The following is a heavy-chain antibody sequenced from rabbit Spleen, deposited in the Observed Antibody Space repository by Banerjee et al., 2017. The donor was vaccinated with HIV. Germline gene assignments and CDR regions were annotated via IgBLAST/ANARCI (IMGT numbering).Heavy chain of an antibody. D-gene: IGHD4-2*01. J-gene: IGHJ4*01. CDR3: ARDPITPYDGEGYENFNL. V-gene: IGHV1S45*01. CDR2: VYTGSSGNT. Sequence: QEQVVESGGGLVQPEGSLTLTCTASGFSLSASDFIYWVRQAPGKGLEWIACVYTGSSGNTYYASWAKGRFAISKTSSTTVTLQMTDLTAADTATYFCARDPITPYDGEGYENFNLWGQGTLVTVS. CDR1: GFSLSASDF.